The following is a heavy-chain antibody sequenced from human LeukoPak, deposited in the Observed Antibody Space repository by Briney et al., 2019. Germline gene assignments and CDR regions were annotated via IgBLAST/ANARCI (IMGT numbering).Heavy chain of an antibody. V-gene: IGHV3-23*01. CDR1: GFTFGDYA. J-gene: IGHJ5*02. CDR3: IVFGDSNH. CDR2: IHTSGDT. Sequence: GGSLRLSCTASGFTFGDYAMSWFRQAPGKGLEWVSAIHTSGDTCYADSVKGRFTISRDTSKNTLYLQINSLRVEDTAVYYCIVFGDSNHWGQGTLVTVSS. D-gene: IGHD4-17*01.